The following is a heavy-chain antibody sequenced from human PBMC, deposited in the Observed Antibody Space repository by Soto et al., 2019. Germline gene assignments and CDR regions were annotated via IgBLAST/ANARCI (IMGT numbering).Heavy chain of an antibody. CDR3: ERGGDGYNKAWAQGLDI. J-gene: IGHJ4*02. V-gene: IGHV4-59*08. CDR1: GGSISSYY. Sequence: SETLCLTCTVSGGSISSYYGSWIRQPPGKGLEWIGYIYYNERTNYNPSLKSRATISVDTSKNQFSLKLSSVTAAATAIYEYERGGDGYNKAWAQGLDIWGQGTLVPASP. CDR2: IYYNERT. D-gene: IGHD5-12*01.